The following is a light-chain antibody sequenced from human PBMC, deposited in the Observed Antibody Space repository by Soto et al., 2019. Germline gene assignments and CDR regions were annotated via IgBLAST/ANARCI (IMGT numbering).Light chain of an antibody. CDR2: DVS. Sequence: QAVVTQEPSLTVSPGGTVTLTCGSSTGTVTSGHYPYWFQQKPGQAPRTLIYDVSNKHSWTPARFSGSLLGGKAALTLSGAQPEDEAEYYCLLWYSGAYVVFGGGTKLTV. CDR1: TGTVTSGHY. V-gene: IGLV7-46*01. J-gene: IGLJ2*01. CDR3: LLWYSGAYVV.